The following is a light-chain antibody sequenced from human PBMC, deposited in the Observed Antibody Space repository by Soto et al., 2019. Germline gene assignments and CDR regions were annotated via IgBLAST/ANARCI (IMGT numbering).Light chain of an antibody. CDR2: EVT. CDR3: SSHAGSNNVV. CDR1: SGDVGGQNY. J-gene: IGLJ2*01. Sequence: QSALTQRPSASGSPGQSVAISGTGTSGDVGGQNYVSWYEQRLGKAPKLMIHEVTNRPSRVPDRFSGSQYGNTASLTVCGLQAEDEPDYSCSSHAGSNNVVFGGGTKLTVL. V-gene: IGLV2-8*01.